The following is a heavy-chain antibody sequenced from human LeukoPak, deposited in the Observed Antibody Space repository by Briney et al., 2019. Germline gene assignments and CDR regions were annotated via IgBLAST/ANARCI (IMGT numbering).Heavy chain of an antibody. Sequence: GGSLRLSCAASGFTFSDSYMSWVRQPPGQGLEWISYISSSTTIHYADSVEGRFTVSRDNAKNSLYLQMNSLRAEDTAVYYCVRAKEDWGQGTLVTVSS. CDR1: GFTFSDSY. CDR2: ISSSTTI. J-gene: IGHJ4*02. V-gene: IGHV3-69-1*01. CDR3: VRAKED.